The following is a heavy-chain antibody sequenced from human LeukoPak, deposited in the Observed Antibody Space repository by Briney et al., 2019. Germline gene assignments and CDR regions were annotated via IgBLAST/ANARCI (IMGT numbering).Heavy chain of an antibody. Sequence: SGTLSLTCAVSGYSISSGYSWGWSRQTPGSGRWWVWSSYHSGSTYYNPSLKSRVTISVDSSKNQLSLNLSSVTAADTAVYYWSRRLVVLQGFDYWGQGTLVSVSS. CDR3: SRRLVVLQGFDY. V-gene: IGHV4-38-2*01. CDR2: SYHSGST. J-gene: IGHJ4*02. D-gene: IGHD3-16*02. CDR1: GYSISSGYS.